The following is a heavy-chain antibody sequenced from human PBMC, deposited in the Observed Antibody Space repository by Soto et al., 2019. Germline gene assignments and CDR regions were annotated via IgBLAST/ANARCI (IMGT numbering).Heavy chain of an antibody. CDR3: ARGAAVAGLRFGY. V-gene: IGHV4-31*03. CDR1: GGSISSGGYY. Sequence: TLSLTCTVSGGSISSGGYYWSWIRQHPGKGLEWIGYIYYSGSTYYNPSLKSRVTISVDTSKNQFSLKLSSVTAADSAVYYGARGAAVAGLRFGYWGQGTLVNVSS. CDR2: IYYSGST. J-gene: IGHJ4*02. D-gene: IGHD6-19*01.